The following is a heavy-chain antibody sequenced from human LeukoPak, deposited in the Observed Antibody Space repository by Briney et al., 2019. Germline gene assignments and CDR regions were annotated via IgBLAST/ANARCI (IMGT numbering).Heavy chain of an antibody. V-gene: IGHV3-48*03. J-gene: IGHJ5*02. CDR3: ARVSTTVTTYWFDP. Sequence: PGGSLRLSCAAPGFTFRSYDMNWVRQAPGKGLEWVTYISGSGSNIYYADSVKGRFTIPRDNAKNSLYLQMNSLRAEDTAVYYCARVSTTVTTYWFDPWGQGTLVTVSS. CDR1: GFTFRSYD. CDR2: ISGSGSNI. D-gene: IGHD4-17*01.